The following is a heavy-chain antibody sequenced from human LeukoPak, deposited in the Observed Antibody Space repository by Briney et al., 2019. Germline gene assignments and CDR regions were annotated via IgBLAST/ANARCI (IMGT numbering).Heavy chain of an antibody. Sequence: PGGAPRLSCAASAVTVNNYEMHWGRQALGRGLEGRSSINEGATTINYADSVWGRFTISRDNAQNSVYLQMNRLRDEDTAVYYCVRGRLLRSTNYFDNWGPGALVTVSS. CDR2: INEGATTI. J-gene: IGHJ4*02. CDR3: VRGRLLRSTNYFDN. CDR1: AVTVNNYE. V-gene: IGHV3-48*03. D-gene: IGHD2-21*02.